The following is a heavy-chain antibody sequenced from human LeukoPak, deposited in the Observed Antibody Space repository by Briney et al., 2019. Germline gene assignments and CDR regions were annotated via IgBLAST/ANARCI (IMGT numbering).Heavy chain of an antibody. CDR1: GFTFSSYW. Sequence: GGSLRLSCAASGFTFSSYWMHWVRQAPGKGLVWVSRIYSDGSSTSYADSVKGRFTISRDNAKNTLYLQMNSLRAEDTAVYYCARDLKRYCSGGSCYSAWFDPWGQGTLVTVSS. J-gene: IGHJ5*02. V-gene: IGHV3-74*01. CDR3: ARDLKRYCSGGSCYSAWFDP. CDR2: IYSDGSST. D-gene: IGHD2-15*01.